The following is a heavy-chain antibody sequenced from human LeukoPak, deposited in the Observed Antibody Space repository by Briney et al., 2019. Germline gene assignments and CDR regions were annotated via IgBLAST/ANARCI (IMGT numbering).Heavy chain of an antibody. J-gene: IGHJ4*02. V-gene: IGHV3-33*06. Sequence: GGSLRLSCAASGFTFSSCGMHWVRQAPGKGLEWVAAIWYDGSNKYYADSVKGRFTISRDNSKNTLYLQMNSLRAEDTAVYYCAKEAYIEMATITPDYWGQGTLVTVSS. CDR2: IWYDGSNK. D-gene: IGHD5-24*01. CDR1: GFTFSSCG. CDR3: AKEAYIEMATITPDY.